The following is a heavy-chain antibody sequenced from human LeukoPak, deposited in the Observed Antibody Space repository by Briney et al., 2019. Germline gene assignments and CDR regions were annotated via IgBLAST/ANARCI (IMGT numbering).Heavy chain of an antibody. V-gene: IGHV4-39*07. CDR1: GGSISSSSYY. J-gene: IGHJ6*02. D-gene: IGHD5-18*01. CDR2: IYYSGST. CDR3: ARWRGRGYSYAGYTPLGYYYGMDV. Sequence: SETLSLTCTVSGGSISSSSYYWGWIRQPPGKGLEWIGSIYYSGSTYYNPSLKSRVTISVDTSKNQFSLKLSSVTAADTAVYYCARWRGRGYSYAGYTPLGYYYGMDVWGQGTTVTVSS.